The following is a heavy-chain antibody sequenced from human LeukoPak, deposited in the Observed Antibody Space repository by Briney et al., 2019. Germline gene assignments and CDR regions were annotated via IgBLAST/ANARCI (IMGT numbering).Heavy chain of an antibody. CDR3: AKGRRYNSSPDAFDI. D-gene: IGHD6-13*01. CDR2: IYTSGST. J-gene: IGHJ3*02. Sequence: SETLSLTCTVSGGSISSSSYYWSWIRQPAGKGLEWIGRIYTSGSTNYNPSLKSRVTMSVDTSKNQFSLKLSSVTAADTAVYYCAKGRRYNSSPDAFDIWGQGTMVTVSS. V-gene: IGHV4-61*02. CDR1: GGSISSSSYY.